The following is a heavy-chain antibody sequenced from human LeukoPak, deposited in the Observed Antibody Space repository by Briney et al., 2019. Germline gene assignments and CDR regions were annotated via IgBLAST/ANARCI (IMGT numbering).Heavy chain of an antibody. CDR1: GFTFSSYS. D-gene: IGHD3-10*01. V-gene: IGHV3-21*01. CDR2: ISSSSSYI. J-gene: IGHJ4*02. CDR3: ARGEYGSGSYHIDY. Sequence: PGGSLRLSCAASGFTFSSYSMNWVRQAPGKGLEWVSFISSSSSYIYYADSVKGRFTISRDNAKNSLYLQMNSLRAEDTAVYYCARGEYGSGSYHIDYWGQGTLVTVSS.